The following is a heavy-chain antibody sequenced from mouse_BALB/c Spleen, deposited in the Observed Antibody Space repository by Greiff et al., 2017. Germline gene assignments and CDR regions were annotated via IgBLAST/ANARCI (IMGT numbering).Heavy chain of an antibody. CDR1: GFTFSDYY. D-gene: IGHD2-1*01. CDR3: ARDHGNYVYAMDD. CDR2: ISDGGSYT. Sequence: EVQWVESGGGLVKPGGSLKLSCAASGFTFSDYYMYWVRQAPEKRLEWVATISDGGSYTYYPDSVKGRFTISRDNAKNNLYLQMSSLKSEETAMYYCARDHGNYVYAMDDWGQGTSVTVSS. J-gene: IGHJ4*01. V-gene: IGHV5-4*02.